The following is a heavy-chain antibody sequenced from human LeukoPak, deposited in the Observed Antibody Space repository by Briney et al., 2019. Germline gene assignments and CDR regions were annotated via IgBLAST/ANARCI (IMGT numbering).Heavy chain of an antibody. CDR1: GGSISSGSYY. V-gene: IGHV4-61*02. D-gene: IGHD3-16*01. CDR3: ARGGGT. Sequence: SETLSLTCTVSGGSISSGSYYWSWIRQPAGKGLEWIGRIYTSGSTKYNPSLKGRVTISVDTSKNQFSLKLSSVTAADTAVYYCARGGGTWGQGTLVTVSS. CDR2: IYTSGST. J-gene: IGHJ4*02.